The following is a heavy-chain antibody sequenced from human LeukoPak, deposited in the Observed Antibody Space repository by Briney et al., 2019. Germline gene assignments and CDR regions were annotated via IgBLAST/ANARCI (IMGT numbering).Heavy chain of an antibody. CDR1: GFTFSSYA. J-gene: IGHJ4*02. CDR3: AKGRDIVVVPAAEADY. Sequence: GGSLRLSCAASGFTFSSYAMSWVRQAPGKGLEWVSAISGSGGSTYYADSVKGRFTISKDNSKNTLYLQMSSLRAEDTAVYYCAKGRDIVVVPAAEADYWGQGILVTVSS. CDR2: ISGSGGST. D-gene: IGHD2-2*01. V-gene: IGHV3-23*01.